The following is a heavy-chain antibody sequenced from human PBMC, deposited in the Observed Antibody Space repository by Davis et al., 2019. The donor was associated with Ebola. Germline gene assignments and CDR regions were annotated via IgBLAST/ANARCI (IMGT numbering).Heavy chain of an antibody. J-gene: IGHJ4*02. CDR3: VRGSDAYKTGY. V-gene: IGHV4-34*01. CDR1: GGSISSYY. D-gene: IGHD5-24*01. CDR2: INHSGST. Sequence: SETLSLTCTVSGGSISSYYWGWIRQPPGKGLEWIGEINHSGSTNYNPSLKSRVTISIDTSKNQFSLEVRSVTAADTAFYYCVRGSDAYKTGYWGQGTLVTVSS.